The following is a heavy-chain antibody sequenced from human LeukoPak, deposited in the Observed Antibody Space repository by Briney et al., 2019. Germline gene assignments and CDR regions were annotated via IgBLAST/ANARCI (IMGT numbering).Heavy chain of an antibody. D-gene: IGHD6-13*01. CDR1: GFTVSSNY. V-gene: IGHV3-53*05. CDR3: AREGIAAAGTVFDY. CDR2: IYSGGGA. J-gene: IGHJ4*02. Sequence: PGGSLRLSCAASGFTVSSNYMSWVRQAPGKGLECVSVIYSGGGAYYADSVKGRFTISRDNSKNTLYLQMNSLRAEDTTVYYCAREGIAAAGTVFDYWGQGTLVTVSS.